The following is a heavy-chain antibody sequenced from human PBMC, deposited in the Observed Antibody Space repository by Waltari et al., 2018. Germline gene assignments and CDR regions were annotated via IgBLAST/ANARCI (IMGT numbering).Heavy chain of an antibody. CDR1: GYSISSGYY. CDR3: ARYSPTATGWDY. Sequence: QVQLQESGPGLVKPSETLSLTCAVSGYSISSGYYWGWIRQPPGKGLEWIGSIYHSGSTYYNPSLKSRVTISVDTSKNQFSLKLSSVTAADTAVYYFARYSPTATGWDYWGQGTLVTVSS. CDR2: IYHSGST. D-gene: IGHD5-18*01. J-gene: IGHJ4*02. V-gene: IGHV4-38-2*01.